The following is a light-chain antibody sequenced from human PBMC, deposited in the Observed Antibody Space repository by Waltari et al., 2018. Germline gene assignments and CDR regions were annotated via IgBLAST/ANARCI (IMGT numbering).Light chain of an antibody. Sequence: EIVLTQSPATLSLSLGERATLSCRASQSVSSYLAWYQQKPGQAPRLLIYDASNRATGIPDRFSGSGSGTDFTLTISSLEPEDFAVYYCQQRSNWPITFGQGTRLEIK. V-gene: IGKV3-11*01. CDR2: DAS. CDR3: QQRSNWPIT. CDR1: QSVSSY. J-gene: IGKJ5*01.